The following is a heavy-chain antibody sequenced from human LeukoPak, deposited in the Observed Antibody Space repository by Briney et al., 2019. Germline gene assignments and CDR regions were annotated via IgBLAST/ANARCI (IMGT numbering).Heavy chain of an antibody. V-gene: IGHV3-48*03. J-gene: IGHJ4*02. Sequence: QPGGSLRLSCAPSTLTFSSYEMNWVRQAPGKGLEWISYISSSGGTIYYADSVKGRFTISRDNAKNSLYLQMNSLRAEDTAVYYCARVITGRPFDSWGQGALVSVSS. D-gene: IGHD3-10*01. CDR2: ISSSGGTI. CDR3: ARVITGRPFDS. CDR1: TLTFSSYE.